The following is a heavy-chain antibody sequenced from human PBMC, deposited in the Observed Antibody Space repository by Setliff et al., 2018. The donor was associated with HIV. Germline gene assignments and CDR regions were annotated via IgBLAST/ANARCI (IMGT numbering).Heavy chain of an antibody. CDR3: ARVWSPGGYSHAFDI. J-gene: IGHJ3*02. D-gene: IGHD3-22*01. Sequence: SVKVSCKASGYTFTNYYMHWVRQAPGQGLEWTGMINPRGGSTNYAQMFQGRVTMTRDTSTSTVYMELSSLRSEDTAVYYCARVWSPGGYSHAFDIWGQGTMVTVSS. CDR2: INPRGGST. CDR1: GYTFTNYY. V-gene: IGHV1-46*01.